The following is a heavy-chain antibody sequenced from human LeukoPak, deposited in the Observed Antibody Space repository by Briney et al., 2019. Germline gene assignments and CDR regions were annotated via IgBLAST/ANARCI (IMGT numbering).Heavy chain of an antibody. CDR2: INTDGSST. CDR3: ARGAAARRSYYFDY. J-gene: IGHJ4*02. D-gene: IGHD6-6*01. CDR1: GFTFSSYW. Sequence: GGSLRLSCAASGFTFSSYWMHWVRQAPGKGRVWVSRINTDGSSTSYADSVKGRFTISRDNAKNTLYLQMKSLRAEDTAVYYCARGAAARRSYYFDYWGQGTLVTVSS. V-gene: IGHV3-74*01.